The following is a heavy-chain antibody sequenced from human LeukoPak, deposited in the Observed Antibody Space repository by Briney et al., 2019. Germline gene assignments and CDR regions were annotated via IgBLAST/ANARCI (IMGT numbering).Heavy chain of an antibody. V-gene: IGHV4-59*01. Sequence: SETLSLTCTVSGGSISSYCWSWIRQPPGKGLEWIGYIYYSGSTNYNPSLKSRVTISVDTSKNQFSLKLSSVTAADTAVYYCARYIRWYPDAFDIWGQGTMVTVSS. CDR3: ARYIRWYPDAFDI. D-gene: IGHD6-13*01. CDR2: IYYSGST. J-gene: IGHJ3*02. CDR1: GGSISSYC.